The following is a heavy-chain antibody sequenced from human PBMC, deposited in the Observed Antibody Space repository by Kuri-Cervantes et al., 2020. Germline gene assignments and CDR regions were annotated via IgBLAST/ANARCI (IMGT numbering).Heavy chain of an antibody. Sequence: SETLSLTCTVSGGSISSSSYYWGWIRQPPGKGLEWIGSIYYSGSTYYNPSLKSRVTISVDTSKNQFSLKLSSVTAADTAVYYCARHSAGPHPYQLLGLGWFDPWGQGTLVTVSS. CDR2: IYYSGST. CDR1: GGSISSSSYY. CDR3: ARHSAGPHPYQLLGLGWFDP. D-gene: IGHD2-2*01. J-gene: IGHJ5*02. V-gene: IGHV4-39*01.